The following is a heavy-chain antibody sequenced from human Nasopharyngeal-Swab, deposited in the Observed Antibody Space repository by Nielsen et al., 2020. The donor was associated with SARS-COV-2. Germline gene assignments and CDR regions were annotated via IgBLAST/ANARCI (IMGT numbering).Heavy chain of an antibody. CDR2: IYNSGRTT. D-gene: IGHD2-21*01. V-gene: IGHV4-59*01. CDR1: GGSISNYY. CDR3: ARGGDGGLAHFDY. J-gene: IGHJ4*02. Sequence: SETLSLTCTVSGGSISNYYWSWIRQPPGKRLEWIGYIYNSGRTTDYNPSLKSRVTISLDTSKNQFSLKLSSVTAAETAVYYCARGGDGGLAHFDYWGQGNLVTVSS.